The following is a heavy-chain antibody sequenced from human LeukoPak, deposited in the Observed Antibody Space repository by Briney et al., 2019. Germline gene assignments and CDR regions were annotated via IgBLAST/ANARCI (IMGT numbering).Heavy chain of an antibody. D-gene: IGHD1-26*01. Sequence: GGSLRLSCAASGFTFSSYAMSWVRQAPGKGLEWVSAISGSGGSTYYADSVKGRFTISRDNSKNTLYLQMNSLRAEDTAVYYRAKGVGATTRPFDYWGQGTLVTVSS. CDR3: AKGVGATTRPFDY. CDR1: GFTFSSYA. J-gene: IGHJ4*02. V-gene: IGHV3-23*01. CDR2: ISGSGGST.